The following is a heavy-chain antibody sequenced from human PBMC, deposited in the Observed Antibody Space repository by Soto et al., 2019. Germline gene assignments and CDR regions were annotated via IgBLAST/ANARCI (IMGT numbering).Heavy chain of an antibody. CDR1: GYTFTGYY. D-gene: IGHD3-3*01. CDR2: INPNSGGT. CDR3: ARGYEFWSGQLTLAY. Sequence: ASVKVSCKASGYTFTGYYMHWVRQAPGQGLEWMGWINPNSGGTNYAQKFQGRVTMTRDTSISTAYMELSRLRSDDTAVYYCARGYEFWSGQLTLAYWGQGTLVTGSS. J-gene: IGHJ4*02. V-gene: IGHV1-2*02.